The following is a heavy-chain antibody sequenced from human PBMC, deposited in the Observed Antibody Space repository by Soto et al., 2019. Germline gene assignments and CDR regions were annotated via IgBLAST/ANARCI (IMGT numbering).Heavy chain of an antibody. Sequence: ASVKVSCKASGYTFTSYYMHWVRQAPGQGLEWMGIINPSGGSTSYAQKFQGRVTMTRDTSTSTVYMELSSLRSEDTAVYYCARGRGVIDYGDYDPEYFQHWGQGTLVTVSS. D-gene: IGHD4-17*01. CDR2: INPSGGST. CDR1: GYTFTSYY. V-gene: IGHV1-46*01. CDR3: ARGRGVIDYGDYDPEYFQH. J-gene: IGHJ1*01.